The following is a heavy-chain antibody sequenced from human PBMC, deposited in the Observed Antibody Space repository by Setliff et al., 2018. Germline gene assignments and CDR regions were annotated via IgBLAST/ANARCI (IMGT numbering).Heavy chain of an antibody. CDR2: IQGTGST. Sequence: PSETLSLTCTVTGGSFDSGTHYWSWIRQPAGKVPEWIGLIQGTGSTTYNPALNSRVTISVDTSTNQFSLRLTSLTAADTAVYFCARDNTILGATDHWGQGTLVTVS. CDR1: GGSFDSGTHY. CDR3: ARDNTILGATDH. D-gene: IGHD1-26*01. V-gene: IGHV4-61*02. J-gene: IGHJ5*02.